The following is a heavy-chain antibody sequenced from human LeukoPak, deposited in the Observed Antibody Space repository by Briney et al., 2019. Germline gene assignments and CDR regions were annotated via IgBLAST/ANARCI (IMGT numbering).Heavy chain of an antibody. CDR1: GFAFSSYA. V-gene: IGHV3-23*01. Sequence: GGSLRLSCAASGFAFSSYAMSWVRQAPGKGLEWVSAISGSGGGTYYADSVKGRFTISRDNSKNTLYLQMNSPRAEDTAVYYCAKGYSSGWSRSLNWFDPWGQGTLVTVSS. CDR3: AKGYSSGWSRSLNWFDP. CDR2: ISGSGGGT. J-gene: IGHJ5*02. D-gene: IGHD6-19*01.